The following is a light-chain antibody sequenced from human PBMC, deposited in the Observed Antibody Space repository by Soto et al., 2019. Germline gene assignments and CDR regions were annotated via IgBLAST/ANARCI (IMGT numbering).Light chain of an antibody. CDR3: QQTYSTPYT. J-gene: IGKJ2*01. CDR2: AAS. Sequence: DIQVTQSPSSLSASVGDRVTITCRASQTISTYLNWYQQKPGKAPKLLIYAASSLQSGVPSRFSGSASGTDFTLTLSSLQPEDYAAYYCQQTYSTPYTFGQGTNLEIK. CDR1: QTISTY. V-gene: IGKV1-39*01.